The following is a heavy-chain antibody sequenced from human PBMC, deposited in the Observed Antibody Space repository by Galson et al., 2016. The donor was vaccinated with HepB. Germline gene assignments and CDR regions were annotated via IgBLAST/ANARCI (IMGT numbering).Heavy chain of an antibody. J-gene: IGHJ4*02. CDR1: GFTFSTYS. V-gene: IGHV3-21*04. CDR3: ARAEDCFGDCPQKYYLDF. CDR2: SDSTSRYI. Sequence: SLRLSCAASGFTFSTYSMNWVRLAPGKGLEWVSSSDSTSRYIYYADSVRGRFTISRDNAQKSLYLQMNSLRAEDTASYYCARAEDCFGDCPQKYYLDFWGRGTLVTASS. D-gene: IGHD2-21*02.